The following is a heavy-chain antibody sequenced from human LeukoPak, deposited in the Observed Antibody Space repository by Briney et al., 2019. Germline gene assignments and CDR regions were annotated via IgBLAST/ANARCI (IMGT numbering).Heavy chain of an antibody. D-gene: IGHD6-6*01. Sequence: SSETLSLTCAVYGGSFSGYYWSWIRQPPGKGLEWIGEINHSGSTNYNPSLKSRVTISVDTSKNQFSLKLSSVTAAGTAVYYCARKSSSSRLGYYYYMDVWGKGTTVTVSS. J-gene: IGHJ6*03. CDR2: INHSGST. CDR3: ARKSSSSRLGYYYYMDV. V-gene: IGHV4-34*01. CDR1: GGSFSGYY.